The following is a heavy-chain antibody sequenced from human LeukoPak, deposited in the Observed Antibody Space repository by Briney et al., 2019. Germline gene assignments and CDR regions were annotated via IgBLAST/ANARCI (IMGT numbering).Heavy chain of an antibody. J-gene: IGHJ4*02. V-gene: IGHV3-7*01. CDR2: IKEDGNMK. CDR3: ARDETSGYFVY. CDR1: GFMFGTYW. D-gene: IGHD2-15*01. Sequence: PGGSLRLSCAASGFMFGTYWMSWVRQAPGRGLRWVANIKEDGNMKQYADSVRGRFTISRDNAKSSLYLQMSGLRAEDSAVYYCARDETSGYFVYWGQGTLVTVSS.